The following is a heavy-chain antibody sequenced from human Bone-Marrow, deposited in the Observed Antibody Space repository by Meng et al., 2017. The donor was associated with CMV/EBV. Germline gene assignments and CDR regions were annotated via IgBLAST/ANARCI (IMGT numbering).Heavy chain of an antibody. D-gene: IGHD3-16*01. Sequence: SETLSLTCSVSGDSIMKNNYYWGWIRQSPGKGLEWIGSAFFSGSAYYNPPLKSRVSISVDTSKNQFSLQLTSVTAADTAVYYCARDHPRAVWYFQDWGQGTLVTVSS. CDR1: GDSIMKNNYY. CDR2: AFFSGSA. V-gene: IGHV4-39*02. CDR3: ARDHPRAVWYFQD. J-gene: IGHJ1*01.